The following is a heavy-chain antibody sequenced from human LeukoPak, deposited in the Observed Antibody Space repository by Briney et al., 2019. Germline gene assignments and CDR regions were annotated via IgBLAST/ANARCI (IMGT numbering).Heavy chain of an antibody. CDR1: AASLSSYC. J-gene: IGHJ2*01. V-gene: IGHV4-59*01. Sequence: TRSLTRTVAAASLSSYCWGCVRQPPRKGREWIGHIFDSGSHNYNPSLTSRVTISVNTSKNQFSRKLSSVTAADTAVYYCARIPEIAAAGTAFDLWGRGTLVTVSS. CDR2: IFDSGSH. D-gene: IGHD6-13*01. CDR3: ARIPEIAAAGTAFDL.